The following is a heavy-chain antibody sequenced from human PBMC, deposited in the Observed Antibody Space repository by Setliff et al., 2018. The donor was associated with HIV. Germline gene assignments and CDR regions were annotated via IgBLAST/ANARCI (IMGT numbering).Heavy chain of an antibody. Sequence: TFTSYYMDWVRQAPGRGLEWVGRTRNKANGYITEYGASVQGRFTISRDNSKDSLSLQMNNLKAEDTAVYYCVRAAAGLDIWSQGIRVTVSS. J-gene: IGHJ4*02. CDR2: TRNKANGYIT. V-gene: IGHV3-72*01. CDR1: TFTSYY. CDR3: VRAAAGLDI.